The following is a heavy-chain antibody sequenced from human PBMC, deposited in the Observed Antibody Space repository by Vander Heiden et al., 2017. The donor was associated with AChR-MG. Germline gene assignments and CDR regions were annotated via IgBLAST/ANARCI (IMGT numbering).Heavy chain of an antibody. CDR2: IYHSGST. Sequence: QVQLQESGPGLVKPSETLSLTCVVSGYSISSGYYWGWIRQPPGKGLEWIGSIYHSGSTYYNPSLKSRVTISVDTSKNQFSLKLSSVTAADTAVYYCARDLLSITMVRGVTRPWFDPWGQGTLVTVSS. V-gene: IGHV4-38-2*02. CDR1: GYSISSGYY. CDR3: ARDLLSITMVRGVTRPWFDP. J-gene: IGHJ5*02. D-gene: IGHD3-10*01.